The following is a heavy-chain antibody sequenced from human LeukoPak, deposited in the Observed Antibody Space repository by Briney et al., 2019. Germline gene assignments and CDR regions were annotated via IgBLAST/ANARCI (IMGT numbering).Heavy chain of an antibody. CDR2: IKQDGSEK. J-gene: IGHJ4*02. CDR1: RFTFSSYL. V-gene: IGHV3-7*01. CDR3: ARDRGFDFDY. D-gene: IGHD3-22*01. Sequence: GGSLRLSCAPSRFTFSSYLMSWVRQAPGKGLEWVANIKQDGSEKYYVDSVKGRFTISRDNAKNSLYLQMNSLRAEDTAVYYCARDRGFDFDYWGQGTLVTVSS.